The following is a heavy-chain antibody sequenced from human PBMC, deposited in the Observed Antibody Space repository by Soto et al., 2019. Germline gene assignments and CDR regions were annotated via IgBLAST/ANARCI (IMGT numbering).Heavy chain of an antibody. J-gene: IGHJ5*02. CDR3: SITPQGNFYNGSEP. Sequence: PGESLKISCKGSGYSFSSYWIGWVRQMPGKGLEWMGIIYPGDSDTRYSPSFQGQVTISADKSINTAYLQWNSLKASDTAMYYCSITPQGNFYNGSEPWGQGPLVTVSS. CDR2: IYPGDSDT. CDR1: GYSFSSYW. D-gene: IGHD1-20*01. V-gene: IGHV5-51*03.